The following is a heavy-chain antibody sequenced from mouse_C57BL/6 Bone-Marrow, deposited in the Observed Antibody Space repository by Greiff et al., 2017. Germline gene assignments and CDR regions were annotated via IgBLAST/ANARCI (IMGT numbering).Heavy chain of an antibody. V-gene: IGHV1-15*01. CDR1: GYTFTDYE. Sequence: QVQLQRSGAELVRPGASVTLSCKASGYTFTDYEMHWVKQTPVHGLEWIGAIDPETGGTAYNQKFKGKAILTADKSSSTAYMELRSLTSEDSAVYYCTRGGMTTVVVPFDYWGQGTTLTVSS. D-gene: IGHD1-1*01. J-gene: IGHJ2*01. CDR3: TRGGMTTVVVPFDY. CDR2: IDPETGGT.